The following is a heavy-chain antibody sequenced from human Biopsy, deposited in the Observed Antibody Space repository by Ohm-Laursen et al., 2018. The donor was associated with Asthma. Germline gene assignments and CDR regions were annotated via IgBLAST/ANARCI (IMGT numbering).Heavy chain of an antibody. V-gene: IGHV4-31*03. J-gene: IGHJ6*02. CDR1: YGSITSGGYY. Sequence: TLSLTCTVSYGSITSGGYYWTWIRQHPGKGLEWIGFIYYSGTTYYNPSLKSRVTISVDRSQRQFSLKVNSVTAADTAVYYCARMNTLIQAANYFSYAMDVWGQGTTATVSS. CDR3: ARMNTLIQAANYFSYAMDV. D-gene: IGHD3-9*01. CDR2: IYYSGTT.